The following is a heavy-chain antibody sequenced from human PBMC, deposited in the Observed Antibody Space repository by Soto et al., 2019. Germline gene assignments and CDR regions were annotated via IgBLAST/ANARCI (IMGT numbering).Heavy chain of an antibody. D-gene: IGHD2-15*01. V-gene: IGHV4-31*03. CDR3: ARGGPVSVSPAWQLLGYFDY. CDR2: ISYTGAT. Sequence: HVHLQESGPGQVRPSQTLSLSCSVSGGSISRGAYFWTWIRQFPGKGLEWTAYISYTGATYYNPSLKSRVTILADTSKNQFSLKLNSVTSADTAVYYCARGGPVSVSPAWQLLGYFDYWGQGTLVTVSS. CDR1: GGSISRGAYF. J-gene: IGHJ4*02.